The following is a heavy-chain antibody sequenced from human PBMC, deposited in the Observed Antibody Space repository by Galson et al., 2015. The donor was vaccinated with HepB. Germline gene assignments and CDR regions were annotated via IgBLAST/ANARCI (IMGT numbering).Heavy chain of an antibody. J-gene: IGHJ1*01. CDR2: TYYRSKWYN. V-gene: IGHV6-1*01. CDR3: ARDGVVPAAIFSPGYFQH. D-gene: IGHD2-2*01. CDR1: GDSVSSNSAA. Sequence: CAISGDSVSSNSAAWNWIRQSPSRGLEWLGRTYYRSKWYNDYAVSVKSRITINPDTSKNRFSLQLNSVTPEDTAVYYCARDGVVPAAIFSPGYFQHWGQGALVTVSS.